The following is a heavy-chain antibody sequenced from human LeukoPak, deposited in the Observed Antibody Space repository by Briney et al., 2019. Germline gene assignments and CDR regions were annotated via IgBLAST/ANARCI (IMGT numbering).Heavy chain of an antibody. Sequence: SETLSLTCTVSGGSISSSSYCWGWIRQPPGKGLEWIGSIYYSGSTYYNPSLKSRVTISVDTSKNQFSLKLSSVTAADTAVYYCARSEIAAAGLIDYWGQGTLVTVSS. V-gene: IGHV4-39*01. CDR2: IYYSGST. CDR3: ARSEIAAAGLIDY. J-gene: IGHJ4*02. D-gene: IGHD6-13*01. CDR1: GGSISSSSYC.